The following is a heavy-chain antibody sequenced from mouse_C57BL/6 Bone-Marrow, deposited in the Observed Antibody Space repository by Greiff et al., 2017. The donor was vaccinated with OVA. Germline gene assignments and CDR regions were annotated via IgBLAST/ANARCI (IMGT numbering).Heavy chain of an antibody. CDR2: IYIGNGYT. Sequence: VQLQQSGAELVRPGSSVKMSCKTSGYTFTSYGINWVKQRPGQGLEWIGYIYIGNGYTEYNEKFKGKATLTSDTSSSTAYMQLSRLSSEDSAIYCCARSVPYYYGRSHYWDFDVWGTGTTVTVSS. V-gene: IGHV1-58*01. CDR1: GYTFTSYG. J-gene: IGHJ1*03. D-gene: IGHD1-1*01. CDR3: ARSVPYYYGRSHYWDFDV.